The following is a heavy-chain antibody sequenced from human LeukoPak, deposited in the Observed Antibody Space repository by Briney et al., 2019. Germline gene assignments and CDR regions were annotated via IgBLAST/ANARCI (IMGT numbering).Heavy chain of an antibody. J-gene: IGHJ5*02. Sequence: PSETLSLTCTVSGGSISSSSYYWGWIRQPPGKGLEWIGSIYYSGSTYYNTSLKSRVTISVDTSKNQLSLKLSSVTAADTAVYYCARVWGSSFNWFDPWGQGTLVTVSS. V-gene: IGHV4-39*07. D-gene: IGHD6-6*01. CDR3: ARVWGSSFNWFDP. CDR1: GGSISSSSYY. CDR2: IYYSGST.